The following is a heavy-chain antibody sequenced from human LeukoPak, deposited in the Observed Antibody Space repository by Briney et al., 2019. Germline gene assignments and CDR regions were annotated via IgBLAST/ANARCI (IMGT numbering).Heavy chain of an antibody. CDR3: ATPWPVGASPGPFDY. J-gene: IGHJ4*02. V-gene: IGHV1-24*01. CDR1: GYTLTESS. Sequence: EASVKVSCKVSGYTLTESSMHWVRQAPGKGLEWMGGFDPEDGETIYAQKFQGRVTMTEDTSTDTAYMELSSLRSEDTAVYYCATPWPVGASPGPFDYWGQGTLVTVSS. D-gene: IGHD1-26*01. CDR2: FDPEDGET.